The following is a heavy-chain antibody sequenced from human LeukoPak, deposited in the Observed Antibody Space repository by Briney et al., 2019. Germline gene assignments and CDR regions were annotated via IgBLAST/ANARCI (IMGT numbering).Heavy chain of an antibody. CDR1: GGSISSGGYY. D-gene: IGHD2-8*01. Sequence: SETLSLTCTVPGGSISSGGYYWSWLRQHPGTGVEGVGYIYYSGSTYYNPSLKSRVTISVDTSKNQFSLKLSSVTAADTAAYYCARAEPPYCTNGVCYLDYWGQGTLVTVSS. V-gene: IGHV4-31*03. CDR3: ARAEPPYCTNGVCYLDY. J-gene: IGHJ4*02. CDR2: IYYSGST.